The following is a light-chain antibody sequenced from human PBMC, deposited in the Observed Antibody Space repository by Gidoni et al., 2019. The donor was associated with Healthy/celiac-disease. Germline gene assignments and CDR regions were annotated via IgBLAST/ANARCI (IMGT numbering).Light chain of an antibody. J-gene: IGKJ5*01. Sequence: ETVLTQSPATLSLSPGERATLSCRASQSVSSYLAWYQQKPGQAPRLLIYDASSGSGTDFTLTISSLEPEDFAVYYCQQRSNWRTFGKGTRLEIK. CDR3: QQRSNWRT. CDR2: DAS. V-gene: IGKV3-11*01. CDR1: QSVSSY.